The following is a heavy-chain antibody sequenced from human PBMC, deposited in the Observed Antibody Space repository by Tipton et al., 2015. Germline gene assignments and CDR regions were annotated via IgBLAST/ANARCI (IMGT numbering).Heavy chain of an antibody. D-gene: IGHD5-24*01. CDR2: IYHSGTT. CDR3: ARGGSPIIEMAYHHYGLDV. V-gene: IGHV4-34*01. Sequence: GLVKPSETLSLTCSLSGGSFYTYYGTWIRQPPGQGLEWIGEIYHSGTTTYNPSLRGRFTISLRTSKNQLSLQVDSVTAADTAIYYCARGGSPIIEMAYHHYGLDVWGQGTTVTVSS. CDR1: GGSFYTYY. J-gene: IGHJ6*02.